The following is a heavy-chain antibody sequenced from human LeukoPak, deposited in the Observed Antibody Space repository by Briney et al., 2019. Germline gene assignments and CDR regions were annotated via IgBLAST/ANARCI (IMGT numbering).Heavy chain of an antibody. CDR1: GFTFSSYG. J-gene: IGHJ4*02. V-gene: IGHV3-30*02. D-gene: IGHD6-13*01. CDR2: IRYDGSNK. CDR3: AKENYSSSWHADY. Sequence: PGGSLRLSCAASGFTFSSYGMHWVRQAPGKGLEWVAFIRYDGSNKYYADSVKGRFTISRDNSKNTLYPQMNSLRAEDTAVYYCAKENYSSSWHADYWGQGTLVTVSS.